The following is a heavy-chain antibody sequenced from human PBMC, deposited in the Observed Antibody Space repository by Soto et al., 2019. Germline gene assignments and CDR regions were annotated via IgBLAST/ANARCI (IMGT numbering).Heavy chain of an antibody. CDR3: ARRGYDYYYGMDV. V-gene: IGHV5-51*01. CDR1: GYTFTSYW. CDR2: IYPGDSDT. Sequence: EVQLVQSGAEVKKPGESLKISCKASGYTFTSYWIGWVRQMPGEGLEWMGIIYPGDSDTRYSPSFQGQVTISVDKSISTAYLQWSSLKASDTAMYYCARRGYDYYYGMDVWGQGTTVTVSS. J-gene: IGHJ6*02.